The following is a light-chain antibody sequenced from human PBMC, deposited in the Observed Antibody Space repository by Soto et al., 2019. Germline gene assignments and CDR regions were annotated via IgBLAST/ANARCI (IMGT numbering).Light chain of an antibody. Sequence: QPVLTQSPSASASLGASVKLTCTLSSGHSSYAIAWHQQQPEKGPRYLMKLNSDGSHSKGDGIPDRFSGSSSGAERYLTISSLQSEDEADYCQTWGTGIHYVFGTGTKVTVL. CDR2: LNSDGSH. CDR3: QTWGTGIHYV. J-gene: IGLJ1*01. CDR1: SGHSSYA. V-gene: IGLV4-69*01.